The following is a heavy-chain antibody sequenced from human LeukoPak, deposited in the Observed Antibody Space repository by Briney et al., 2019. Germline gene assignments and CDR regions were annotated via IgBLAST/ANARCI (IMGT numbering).Heavy chain of an antibody. CDR1: GGSISSYY. V-gene: IGHV4-59*12. CDR3: ARRRYYYGSGSYYNYFDY. CDR2: IYYSGTT. D-gene: IGHD3-10*01. Sequence: SETLSLTCTVSGGSISSYYWSWIRQPPGQGLEWIGYIYYSGTTNYNPSLTSRVTISVDTYKQQFSLKLSSVTAADTAVYYCARRRYYYGSGSYYNYFDYWGQGTLVTVSS. J-gene: IGHJ4*02.